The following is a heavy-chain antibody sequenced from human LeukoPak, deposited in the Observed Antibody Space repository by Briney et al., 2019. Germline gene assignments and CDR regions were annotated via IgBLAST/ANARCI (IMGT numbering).Heavy chain of an antibody. Sequence: PGRSLRLSCAASGFTFSSYAMHWVRQAPGKGLEWVAVISYDGSNKYYADSVKGRFTISRDNSKNTLYLQMNSLRAEDTAVYYCARDQMVVPAATYYYYYYMGVWGKGTTVTVSS. V-gene: IGHV3-30-3*01. D-gene: IGHD2-2*01. CDR1: GFTFSSYA. CDR2: ISYDGSNK. CDR3: ARDQMVVPAATYYYYYYMGV. J-gene: IGHJ6*03.